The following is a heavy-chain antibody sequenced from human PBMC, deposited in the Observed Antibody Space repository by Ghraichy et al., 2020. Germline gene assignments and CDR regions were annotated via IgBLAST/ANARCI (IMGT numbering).Heavy chain of an antibody. CDR2: ITRTRAGGTT. D-gene: IGHD5-24*01. CDR3: AKRWLPTMYDH. V-gene: IGHV3-49*03. CDR1: GFTFGNDA. J-gene: IGHJ4*02. Sequence: GGSLRLSCTASGFTFGNDAMSWFRQAPGKGLEWVGCITRTRAGGTTEYAASVKGRFTISRDDSKSMPYLQMNSLKTEDTAVYYCAKRWLPTMYDHWGQGTLVTVSS.